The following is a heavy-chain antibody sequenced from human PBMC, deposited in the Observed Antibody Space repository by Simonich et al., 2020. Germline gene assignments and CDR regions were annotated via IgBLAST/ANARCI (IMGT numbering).Heavy chain of an antibody. CDR3: ARDSSYYAFDI. J-gene: IGHJ3*02. V-gene: IGHV4-59*01. CDR1: GGSISSYY. D-gene: IGHD5-12*01. CDR2: IDYSGST. Sequence: QVQLQESGPGLVKPSETLSLTCTVSGGSISSYYWSWIRQPPGKGLEWIGYIDYSGSTNYNPSLKSRVTISVDTSKNQFSLKLSSVTAADTAVYYCARDSSYYAFDIWGQGTMVTVSS.